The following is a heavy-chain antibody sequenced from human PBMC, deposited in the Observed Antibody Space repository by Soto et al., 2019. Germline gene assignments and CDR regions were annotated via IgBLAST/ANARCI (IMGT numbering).Heavy chain of an antibody. Sequence: SETLSLTCAVSGGSISSGGYSWSWIRQPPGKGLEWIGYIYHSGSTYYNPSLKSRVTISVDRSKNQFSLKLSSVTAADTAVYYCARGGVDYYDSSGYYFSPYYYDYWGQGTLVTVSS. V-gene: IGHV4-30-2*01. J-gene: IGHJ4*02. CDR1: GGSISSGGYS. D-gene: IGHD3-22*01. CDR3: ARGGVDYYDSSGYYFSPYYYDY. CDR2: IYHSGST.